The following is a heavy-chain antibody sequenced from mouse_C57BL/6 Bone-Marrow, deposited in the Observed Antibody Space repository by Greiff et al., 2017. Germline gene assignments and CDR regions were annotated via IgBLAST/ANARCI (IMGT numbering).Heavy chain of an antibody. D-gene: IGHD1-1*01. V-gene: IGHV5-2*01. CDR2: INSDGGST. CDR3: ARGGLDDGSSYWYFDV. J-gene: IGHJ1*03. CDR1: EYEFPSHD. Sequence: EVQLVESGGGLVQPGESLKLSCESNEYEFPSHDMSWVRKTPEKRLELVAAINSDGGSTYYPDTMERRFIISSDNTKKTLYLQMSSLRSEDTALYYGARGGLDDGSSYWYFDVWGTGTTVTVSS.